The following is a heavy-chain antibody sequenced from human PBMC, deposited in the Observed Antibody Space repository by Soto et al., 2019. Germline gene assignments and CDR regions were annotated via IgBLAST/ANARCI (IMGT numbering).Heavy chain of an antibody. Sequence: GASVKVSCKASGYTFTSYGISWVRQAPGQGLEWMGIINAYNGNTNYAQKFQGRVTMTTDTSTSTVYMELSSLRSEDTAVYYCAREIAAAANYFDYWGQGTLVTVSS. CDR2: INAYNGNT. J-gene: IGHJ4*02. D-gene: IGHD6-13*01. CDR1: GYTFTSYG. CDR3: AREIAAAANYFDY. V-gene: IGHV1-18*01.